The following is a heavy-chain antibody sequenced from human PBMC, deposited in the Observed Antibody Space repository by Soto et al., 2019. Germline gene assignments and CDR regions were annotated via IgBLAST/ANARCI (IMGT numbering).Heavy chain of an antibody. CDR1: GFKFTTSG. CDR2: IWDDGSKK. D-gene: IGHD4-17*01. Sequence: QVQLVESGGGVVQPGRSLRLSCAASGFKFTTSGMHWVRQAPGKGLECVAMIWDDGSKKQYSDSVKGRFIISRDNSNNTLYLQMSSLRAEATAIYYCARGREGVYGDYFRSYFDYWGQGVRVTVSS. J-gene: IGHJ4*02. V-gene: IGHV3-33*01. CDR3: ARGREGVYGDYFRSYFDY.